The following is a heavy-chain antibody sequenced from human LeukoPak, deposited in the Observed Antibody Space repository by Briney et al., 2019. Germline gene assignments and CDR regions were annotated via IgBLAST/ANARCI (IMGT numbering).Heavy chain of an antibody. Sequence: GESLRLSCAASGFTFSSCAMSWVRQAPGKGLEWVSAISGSGGSTYYAGSVKGRFTISRDNSNNTLLLQMNSLRAEDTAVYYCAKGTYSSSPRDYWGQGTLVTVSS. J-gene: IGHJ4*02. V-gene: IGHV3-23*01. CDR2: ISGSGGST. CDR3: AKGTYSSSPRDY. D-gene: IGHD6-6*01. CDR1: GFTFSSCA.